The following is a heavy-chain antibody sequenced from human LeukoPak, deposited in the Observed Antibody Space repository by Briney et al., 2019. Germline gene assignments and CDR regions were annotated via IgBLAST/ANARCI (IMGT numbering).Heavy chain of an antibody. Sequence: PSETLSLTCAVYGGSFSGYYWSWIRQPPGKGLEWIGEINHSGSTNYNPSLKSRVTISVDTPKNQFSLKLSSVTAADTAVYYCARGRQVAGADYWGQGTLVTVSS. J-gene: IGHJ4*02. CDR2: INHSGST. CDR1: GGSFSGYY. D-gene: IGHD6-19*01. V-gene: IGHV4-34*01. CDR3: ARGRQVAGADY.